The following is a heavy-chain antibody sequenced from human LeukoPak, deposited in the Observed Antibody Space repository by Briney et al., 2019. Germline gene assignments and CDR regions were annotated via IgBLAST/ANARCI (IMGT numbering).Heavy chain of an antibody. CDR1: GYTLTELS. Sequence: ASVKVSCKVSGYTLTELSMHWGRQAPGQGLELMGGFDPEDGETIYAQKLQGRVTMTEDTSTDTAYMELSSLRSEDTAVYYCARDSVDCSGGSCYSREYFQDWGQGTLVTVSS. CDR3: ARDSVDCSGGSCYSREYFQD. CDR2: FDPEDGET. V-gene: IGHV1-24*01. J-gene: IGHJ1*01. D-gene: IGHD2-15*01.